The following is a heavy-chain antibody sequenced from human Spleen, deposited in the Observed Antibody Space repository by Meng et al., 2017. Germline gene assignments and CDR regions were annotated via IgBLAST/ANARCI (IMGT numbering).Heavy chain of an antibody. V-gene: IGHV1-8*01. D-gene: IGHD3-16*02. CDR2: MNPNSGNT. CDR3: AREYGRHNYVWGTYRYDAFDI. J-gene: IGHJ3*02. CDR1: GYTFTSYD. Sequence: ASVKVSCKASGYTFTSYDINWVRQATGQGLEWMGWMNPNSGNTGYAQKFQGRVTMTRNTSISTAYMELSRLSSDDTAVYYCAREYGRHNYVWGTYRYDAFDIWGQGTMVTVSS.